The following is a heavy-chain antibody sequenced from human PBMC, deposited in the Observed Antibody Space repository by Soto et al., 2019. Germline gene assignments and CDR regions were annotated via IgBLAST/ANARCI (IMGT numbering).Heavy chain of an antibody. CDR1: GFSLSTSGVG. Sequence: QITLKESGPTLVNPTQPLTLTCTFSGFSLSTSGVGVGWIRQPPGKALEWLALIYWDDDKRYSPSLKSRLTITKDTSKNQVVLTMTNMDPVDTATYYCAHIKGTIFGVVIMEDDAFDIWGQGTMVTVSS. D-gene: IGHD3-3*01. CDR2: IYWDDDK. V-gene: IGHV2-5*02. J-gene: IGHJ3*02. CDR3: AHIKGTIFGVVIMEDDAFDI.